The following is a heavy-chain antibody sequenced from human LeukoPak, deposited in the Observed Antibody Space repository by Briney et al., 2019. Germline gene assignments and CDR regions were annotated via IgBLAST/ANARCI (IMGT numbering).Heavy chain of an antibody. D-gene: IGHD3-10*01. Sequence: PGGSLRLSCAASGFTFSSYEMNWVRQAPGKGLEWVSYISSSGSTIYYADSVKGRFTISRDNAKNSLYLQMNSLRAEDTAVYYCARPKGDYYGSGSYFDYWGQGTLVTVSS. CDR2: ISSSGSTI. J-gene: IGHJ4*02. CDR3: ARPKGDYYGSGSYFDY. V-gene: IGHV3-48*03. CDR1: GFTFSSYE.